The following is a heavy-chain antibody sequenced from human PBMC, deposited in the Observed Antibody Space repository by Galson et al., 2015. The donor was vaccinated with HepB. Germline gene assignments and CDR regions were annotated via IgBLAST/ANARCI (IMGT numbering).Heavy chain of an antibody. Sequence: SLRLSCAASGFTFSSYSMNWFRQAPGKGLEWVSSISSSSSYIYYADSVKGRFTISRDNAKNSLYLQMNSLRAEDTAVYYCASPASGAADGWMATINIWGQGTMVTVSS. J-gene: IGHJ3*02. CDR2: ISSSSSYI. CDR1: GFTFSSYS. CDR3: ASPASGAADGWMATINI. D-gene: IGHD5-24*01. V-gene: IGHV3-21*01.